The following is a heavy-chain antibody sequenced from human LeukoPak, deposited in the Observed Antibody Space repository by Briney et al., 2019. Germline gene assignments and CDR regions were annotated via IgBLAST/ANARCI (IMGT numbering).Heavy chain of an antibody. CDR1: GFTFSSHW. CDR3: VRGGHWFDP. J-gene: IGHJ5*02. CDR2: IKQDGSEK. V-gene: IGHV3-7*04. Sequence: GGSLRLSCAASGFTFSSHWMSWVRQAPGKGLEWVANIKQDGSEKYYGDSVKGRFTISRDNTKNSLSLQMNVLRAEDTAVYYCVRGGHWFDPWGQGTLVTVSS.